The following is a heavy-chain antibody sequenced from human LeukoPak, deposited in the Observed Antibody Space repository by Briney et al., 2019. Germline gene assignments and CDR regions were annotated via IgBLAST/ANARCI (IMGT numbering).Heavy chain of an antibody. CDR2: ISRTGATT. J-gene: IGHJ6*02. CDR3: ARAQRVSTSGPPYYYHGMDV. CDR1: GFSFSDYY. D-gene: IGHD3-10*01. V-gene: IGHV3-11*01. Sequence: GGSLRLSCAASGFSFSDYYMAWVRQAPGKGLEWLSKISRTGATTDYAESVEGRFSTTRDNVANSLQLQMNSLRVEDTAVYYCARAQRVSTSGPPYYYHGMDVWGQGTTVIVSS.